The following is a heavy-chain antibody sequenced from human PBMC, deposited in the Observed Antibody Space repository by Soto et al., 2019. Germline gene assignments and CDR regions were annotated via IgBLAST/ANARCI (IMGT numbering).Heavy chain of an antibody. CDR3: ARVLGREYYFDY. D-gene: IGHD3-10*01. CDR2: IYYSGST. CDR1: GGSVSSGSYY. Sequence: QVQLQESGPGLVKPSETLSLTCTVSGGSVSSGSYYWSWIRQPPGKGLEWIGYIYYSGSTNYNPSLKSRVTISVDTSKNQFSLKLSSVTAADTAVYYCARVLGREYYFDYWGQGTLVTVSS. V-gene: IGHV4-61*01. J-gene: IGHJ4*02.